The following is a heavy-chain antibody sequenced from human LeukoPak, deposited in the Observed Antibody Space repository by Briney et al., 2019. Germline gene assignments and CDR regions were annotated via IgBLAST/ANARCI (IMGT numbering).Heavy chain of an antibody. CDR1: GGTFSSYA. Sequence: ASVKVSCKASGGTFSSYAINWVRQAPGQGLEWMGGIIPIFGTANYAQKFQGRVTITADESTSTAYMELSSLRSEDTAVYYCAKDGQYQLLNWFDPWGQGTLVTVSS. D-gene: IGHD2-2*01. CDR2: IIPIFGTA. J-gene: IGHJ5*02. CDR3: AKDGQYQLLNWFDP. V-gene: IGHV1-69*13.